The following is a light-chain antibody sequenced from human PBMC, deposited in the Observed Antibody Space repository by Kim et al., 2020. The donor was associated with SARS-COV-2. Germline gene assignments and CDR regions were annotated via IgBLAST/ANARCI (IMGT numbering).Light chain of an antibody. CDR2: AAS. Sequence: ASVGDRVTITCRASQSISSYLNWYQQKPGKAPKLLIYAASSLQSGVPSRFSGSGSGTDFTLTISSLQPEDFATYYCQQSYSTPRTFGGGTKVDI. J-gene: IGKJ4*01. CDR3: QQSYSTPRT. CDR1: QSISSY. V-gene: IGKV1-39*01.